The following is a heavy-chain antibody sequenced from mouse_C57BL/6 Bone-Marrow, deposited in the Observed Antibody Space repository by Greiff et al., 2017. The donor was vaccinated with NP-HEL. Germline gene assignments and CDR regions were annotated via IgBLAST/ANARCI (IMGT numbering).Heavy chain of an antibody. V-gene: IGHV5-4*03. CDR2: ISDGGSYT. CDR3: ARIYPQSWFAY. J-gene: IGHJ3*01. CDR1: GFTFSSYA. D-gene: IGHD2-1*01. Sequence: EVKVVESGGGLVKPGGSLKLSCAASGFTFSSYAMSWVRQTPEKRLEWVATISDGGSYTSYPDNVKGRFTISRDNAKNNLYLQMSHLKSEDTAMYYCARIYPQSWFAYWGQGTLVTVSA.